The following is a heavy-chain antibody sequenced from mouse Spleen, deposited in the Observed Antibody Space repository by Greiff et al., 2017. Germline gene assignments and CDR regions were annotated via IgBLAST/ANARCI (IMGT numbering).Heavy chain of an antibody. CDR3: ARREETGTGFDY. Sequence: EVQLQESGGGLVKPGGSLKLSCAASGFTFSDYGMHWVRQAPEKGLEWVAYISSGSSTIYYADTVKGRFTISRDNAKNTLFLQMTSLRSEDTAMYYCARREETGTGFDYWGQGTTLTVSS. D-gene: IGHD4-1*01. V-gene: IGHV5-17*01. CDR1: GFTFSDYG. J-gene: IGHJ2*01. CDR2: ISSGSSTI.